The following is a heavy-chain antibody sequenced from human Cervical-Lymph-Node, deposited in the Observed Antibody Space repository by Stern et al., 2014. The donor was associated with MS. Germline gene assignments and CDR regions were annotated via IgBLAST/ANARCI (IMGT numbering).Heavy chain of an antibody. CDR3: ARGSDWYPLDY. V-gene: IGHV3-30*03. J-gene: IGHJ4*02. D-gene: IGHD6-19*01. CDR2: ISFDGAKT. Sequence: MHLVESGGGVVQPGRSLRLSCSPSGFAFSTYGMHWVRQAPGKGLEWVALISFDGAKTYYADSVKGRFTISRDNPKNTLYLQMKSLRGEDTAVYYCARGSDWYPLDYWGQGTLVTVSS. CDR1: GFAFSTYG.